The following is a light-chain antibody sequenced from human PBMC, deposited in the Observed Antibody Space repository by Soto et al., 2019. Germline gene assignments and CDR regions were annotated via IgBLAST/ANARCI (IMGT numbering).Light chain of an antibody. CDR3: HQYCSSPWT. Sequence: EVVLTQSPDTLSLSPGEGATLSCRASQSSFDSYLAWFQQKPGQAPRLLIYAASTRATGIPDRFSGSRSGTDFTLTISRLEPEDAAVYYCHQYCSSPWTIGQGTKVEI. V-gene: IGKV3-20*01. CDR1: QSSFDSY. J-gene: IGKJ1*01. CDR2: AAS.